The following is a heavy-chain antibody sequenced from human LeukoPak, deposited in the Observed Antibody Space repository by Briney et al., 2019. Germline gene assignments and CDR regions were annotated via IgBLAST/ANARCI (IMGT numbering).Heavy chain of an antibody. CDR2: IYHSGST. V-gene: IGHV4-30-2*01. CDR1: GGSISSGGYS. D-gene: IGHD7-27*01. CDR3: ARDSGDEDFDL. J-gene: IGHJ2*01. Sequence: SQTLSLTCAVSGGSISSGGYSWSWIRQPPGKGLEWIGYIYHSGSTYYNPSLKSRVTISVDRSKNQFSLKLSSVTAADTAVYYCARDSGDEDFDLWGRGTLVTVSS.